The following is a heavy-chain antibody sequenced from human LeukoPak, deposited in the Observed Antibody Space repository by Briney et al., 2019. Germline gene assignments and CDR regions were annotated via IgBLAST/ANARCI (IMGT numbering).Heavy chain of an antibody. CDR1: GHTFTSYD. J-gene: IGHJ5*02. CDR3: ARGHGLLWFGELLRGNWFDP. D-gene: IGHD3-10*01. V-gene: IGHV1-8*01. Sequence: ASVKVSCKASGHTFTSYDINWVRQATGQGLEWMGWMNPNSGNTGYAQKFQGRVTMTRNTSISTAYMELSSLRSEDTAVYYCARGHGLLWFGELLRGNWFDPWGQGTLVTVSS. CDR2: MNPNSGNT.